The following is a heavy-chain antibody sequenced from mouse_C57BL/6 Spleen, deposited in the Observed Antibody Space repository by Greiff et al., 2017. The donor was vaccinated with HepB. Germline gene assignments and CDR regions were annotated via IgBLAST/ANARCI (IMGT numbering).Heavy chain of an antibody. Sequence: VQLKESGGGLVKPGGSLKLSCAASGFTFSDYGMHWVRQAPEKGLEWVAYISSGSSTIYYADPVKGRFTISRDNAKNTLFLQMTSLRSEDTAMYYCARGLTGYAMDYWGQGTSVTVSS. V-gene: IGHV5-17*01. CDR3: ARGLTGYAMDY. CDR1: GFTFSDYG. CDR2: ISSGSSTI. D-gene: IGHD4-1*01. J-gene: IGHJ4*01.